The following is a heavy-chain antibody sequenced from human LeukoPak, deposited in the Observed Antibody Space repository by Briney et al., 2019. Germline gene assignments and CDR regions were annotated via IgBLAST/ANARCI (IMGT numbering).Heavy chain of an antibody. CDR2: ISAYNGNT. D-gene: IGHD3-22*01. J-gene: IGHJ4*02. Sequence: ASVKVSCKASGYTFTSYGISWVRQAPGQGLEWMGWISAYNGNTNYAQKLQGRVTMTTDTSTSTAYMELRSLRSDDTAVYYCARSEYYYDSTNNYYFDYWGQGTLVTVSS. CDR1: GYTFTSYG. CDR3: ARSEYYYDSTNNYYFDY. V-gene: IGHV1-18*01.